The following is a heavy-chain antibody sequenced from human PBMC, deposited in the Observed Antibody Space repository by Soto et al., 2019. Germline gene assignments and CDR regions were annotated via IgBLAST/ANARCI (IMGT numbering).Heavy chain of an antibody. V-gene: IGHV1-69*01. CDR1: GGTFSKDA. D-gene: IGHD5-18*01. CDR3: TRVLGYTFQPGKTRYSAMDV. Sequence: QVQLVQSGAEVKKPGSSVTVSCKTSGGTFSKDAINWVRQAPGQGLEWMGLLIPVFGSPIYAQKFQGRIRITADESTSTALMDPSSLRSEDTAVYYCTRVLGYTFQPGKTRYSAMDVWGQGTTVSVSS. CDR2: LIPVFGSP. J-gene: IGHJ6*02.